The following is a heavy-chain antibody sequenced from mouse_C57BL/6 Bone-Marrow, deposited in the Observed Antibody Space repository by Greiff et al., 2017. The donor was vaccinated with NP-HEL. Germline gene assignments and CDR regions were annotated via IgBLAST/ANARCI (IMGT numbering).Heavy chain of an antibody. J-gene: IGHJ2*01. Sequence: QVHVKQSGAELVKPGASVKISCKASGYAFSSYWMNWVKQRPGKGLEWIGQIYPGDGDTNYNGKFKGKATLTADKSYSTAYMQLSSLTSEDSAVYFCASLTAQATFDYWGQGTTLTVSS. D-gene: IGHD3-2*02. CDR3: ASLTAQATFDY. CDR1: GYAFSSYW. CDR2: IYPGDGDT. V-gene: IGHV1-80*01.